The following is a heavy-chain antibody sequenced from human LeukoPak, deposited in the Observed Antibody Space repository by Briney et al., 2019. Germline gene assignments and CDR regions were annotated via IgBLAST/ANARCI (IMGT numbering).Heavy chain of an antibody. D-gene: IGHD6-13*01. V-gene: IGHV1-18*01. CDR1: GYTFTNFG. CDR2: ISAYDGNT. Sequence: GASVKVSCKASGYTFTNFGFSWVRQAPGQGLEWMGWISAYDGNTNYAQKLQGRVTITTDTSTSTAYMELRSLRSDDTAVYYCARVDFRQHLVPVDYWGQGTLVIVSS. CDR3: ARVDFRQHLVPVDY. J-gene: IGHJ4*02.